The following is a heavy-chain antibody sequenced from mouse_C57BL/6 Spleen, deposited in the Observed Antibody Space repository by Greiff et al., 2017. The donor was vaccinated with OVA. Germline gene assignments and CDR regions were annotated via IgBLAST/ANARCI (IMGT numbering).Heavy chain of an antibody. V-gene: IGHV5-17*01. Sequence: EVKVVESGGGLVKPGGSLKLSCAASGFTFSDSGMHWVRQAPEKGLEWVAYISSGSSTIYYADTVKGRFTISRDNAKNTLFLQMTSLRSEDTAMYYCARDWDYWGQGTTLTVSS. CDR3: ARDWDY. J-gene: IGHJ2*01. D-gene: IGHD4-1*01. CDR1: GFTFSDSG. CDR2: ISSGSSTI.